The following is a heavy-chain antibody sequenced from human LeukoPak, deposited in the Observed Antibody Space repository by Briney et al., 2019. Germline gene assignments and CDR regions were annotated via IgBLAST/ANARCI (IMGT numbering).Heavy chain of an antibody. J-gene: IGHJ4*02. CDR3: ASQSRRKYSSGWYIGYFDY. CDR1: GYSFTGYF. D-gene: IGHD6-19*01. V-gene: IGHV1-2*02. CDR2: INPASGAT. Sequence: ASVKVSCKASGYSFTGYFIHWVRQAPGQGLEWVGWINPASGATSYAQKFQGRVTVTRDTSISTAYMELSRLRSDDTAVYYCASQSRRKYSSGWYIGYFDYWGQGTLVTVS.